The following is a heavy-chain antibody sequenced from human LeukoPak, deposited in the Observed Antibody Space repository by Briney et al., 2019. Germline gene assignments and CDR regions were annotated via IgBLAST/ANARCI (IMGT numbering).Heavy chain of an antibody. Sequence: LGGSLRLSCVASGFTFSNYWMHWVRQAPGKGLVWVSRINTDGSTTTYADSVKGRFTISRDNAKNTLYLQMNSLRAEETAVYFCARAADYYASGIFYWGQGTLVTVSS. CDR1: GFTFSNYW. V-gene: IGHV3-74*01. CDR2: INTDGSTT. D-gene: IGHD3-10*01. J-gene: IGHJ4*02. CDR3: ARAADYYASGIFY.